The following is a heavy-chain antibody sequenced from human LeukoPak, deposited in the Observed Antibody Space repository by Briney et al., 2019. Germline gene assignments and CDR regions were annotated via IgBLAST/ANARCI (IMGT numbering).Heavy chain of an antibody. V-gene: IGHV3-23*01. CDR1: GFTFSSYA. CDR3: AKDDYDILTGYYLVSMDV. D-gene: IGHD3-9*01. CDR2: ITDSGGST. J-gene: IGHJ6*02. Sequence: GGSLRLSCAASGFTFSSYAMSWVRQAPGKGLEWVSAITDSGGSTYYADSVKGRFTISRDNSKNTLYLQMNSLRAEDTAVYYCAKDDYDILTGYYLVSMDVWGQGTTVTVSS.